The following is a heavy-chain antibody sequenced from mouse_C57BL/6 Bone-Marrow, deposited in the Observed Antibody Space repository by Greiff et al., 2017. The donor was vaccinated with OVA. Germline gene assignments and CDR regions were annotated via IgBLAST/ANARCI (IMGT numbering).Heavy chain of an antibody. CDR1: GYTFTSYW. V-gene: IGHV1-69*01. J-gene: IGHJ4*01. Sequence: QVQLKESGAELVMPGASVKLSCKASGYTFTSYWMHWVKQRPGQGLEWIGEIDPSDSYTNYNQKFKGKSTLTVDKSSSTAYMQLSSLTSEDSAVYYCARGYILYAMDYWGQGTSVTVSS. CDR3: ARGYILYAMDY. CDR2: IDPSDSYT. D-gene: IGHD2-2*01.